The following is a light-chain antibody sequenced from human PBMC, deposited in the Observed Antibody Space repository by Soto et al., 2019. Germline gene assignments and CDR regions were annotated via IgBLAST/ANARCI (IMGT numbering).Light chain of an antibody. Sequence: DIVMTQSPHSLAVSLGERATINCKSSQSVLYSSNNKNNLAWYQQKPGQPPKLLIYWASTRESGVPDRFSGSGSGTEFTLTISGLQAADVAVYYCQQYYSAPETFGQGTKVEIK. J-gene: IGKJ1*01. CDR1: QSVLYSSNNKNN. V-gene: IGKV4-1*01. CDR3: QQYYSAPET. CDR2: WAS.